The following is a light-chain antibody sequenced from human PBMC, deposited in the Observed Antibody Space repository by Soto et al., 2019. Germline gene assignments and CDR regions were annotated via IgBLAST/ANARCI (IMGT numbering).Light chain of an antibody. CDR2: KAS. J-gene: IGKJ1*01. CDR1: QTISSW. Sequence: DIQMTQSPSTLSGSVGDRVTITCRASQTISSWLAWYQKKPGKAPKLLIYKASTLKSGVPSRFSGSGSGTEFTLTISSLQPDDFATYYCQHYNSYSESFGQGTKVDLK. V-gene: IGKV1-5*03. CDR3: QHYNSYSES.